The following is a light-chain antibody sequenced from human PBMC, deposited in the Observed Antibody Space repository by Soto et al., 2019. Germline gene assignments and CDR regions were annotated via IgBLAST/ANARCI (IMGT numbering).Light chain of an antibody. CDR3: SSYARNSVL. Sequence: QSALTQPASVSGSPGQSITISCTGTSSDVGGYNYVSWYQHYPGKAPKLIIYEVSNRPAGVSNRFSGSKSGNTASLTLSGLQAEDEDDYCCSSYARNSVLFGGGTKLTVL. J-gene: IGLJ2*01. V-gene: IGLV2-14*01. CDR1: SSDVGGYNY. CDR2: EVS.